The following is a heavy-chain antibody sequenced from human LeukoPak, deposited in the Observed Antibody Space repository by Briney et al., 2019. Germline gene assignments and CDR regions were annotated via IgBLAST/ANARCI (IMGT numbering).Heavy chain of an antibody. V-gene: IGHV1-69*13. J-gene: IGHJ4*02. Sequence: ASVKVSCKASGGTFISYAISWVRQAPGQGLEWMGGIIPIFGTANYAQKFQGRVTITADESTSTAYMELSSLRSEDTAVYYCAREILYGSGSYNLWGQGTLVTVSS. CDR3: AREILYGSGSYNL. CDR2: IIPIFGTA. D-gene: IGHD3-10*01. CDR1: GGTFISYA.